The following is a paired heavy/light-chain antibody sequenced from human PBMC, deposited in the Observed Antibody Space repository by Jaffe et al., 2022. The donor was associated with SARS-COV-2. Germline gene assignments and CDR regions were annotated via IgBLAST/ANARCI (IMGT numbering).Heavy chain of an antibody. CDR3: ARGGTRSLSWFDP. D-gene: IGHD2-15*01. V-gene: IGHV3-11*01. J-gene: IGHJ5*02. CDR1: GFTFSDYY. CDR2: ITTSSTTM. Sequence: VQLVESGGGLVRPGGSLRLSCAASGFTFSDYYMTWVRQAPGKGLEWVSYITTSSTTMDYPDSVKGRFTISRDNARNSLYLQMNSLRVEDTAVYYCARGGTRSLSWFDPWGQGTLVTVSS.
Light chain of an antibody. V-gene: IGKV3-15*01. CDR3: QQYNYWYT. CDR2: GAS. J-gene: IGKJ2*01. Sequence: EIVMTQSPAALSVSPGERATLSCRASQSVSSNLAWYQQKPGQAPRLLIYGASTRATGIPARFSGSGSGTEFTLTISSLQSEDFAVYYCQQYNYWYTFGQGTKLEIK. CDR1: QSVSSN.